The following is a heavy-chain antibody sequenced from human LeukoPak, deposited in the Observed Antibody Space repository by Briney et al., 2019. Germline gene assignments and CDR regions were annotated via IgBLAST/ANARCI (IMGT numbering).Heavy chain of an antibody. D-gene: IGHD6-6*01. V-gene: IGHV1-46*01. J-gene: IGHJ6*02. CDR2: INPSGGST. CDR3: ARRTQLSSWAPYYYYGMDV. CDR1: GYTFTSYY. Sequence: ASVKVSCKASGYTFTSYYMHWVRQAPGQGLEWMGIINPSGGSTSYAQKFQGRVTMTRDTSTSTVYMELSSLRSEDTAVYYCARRTQLSSWAPYYYYGMDVWGQGTTVTVSS.